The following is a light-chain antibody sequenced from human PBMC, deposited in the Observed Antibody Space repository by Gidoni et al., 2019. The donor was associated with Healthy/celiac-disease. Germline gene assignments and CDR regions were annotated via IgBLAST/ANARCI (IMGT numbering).Light chain of an antibody. CDR2: DDS. J-gene: IGLJ2*01. CDR3: QVWDSSSEHVV. Sequence: SYVLTQPPSVSVAPGQTARITCGGDNIGTKGVHWYHQKPGQAPVLVVYDDSDRPSGIPERFSGSNSGNTATLTISRVEVGDEADYYCQVWDSSSEHVVFGGGTKLTV. V-gene: IGLV3-21*02. CDR1: NIGTKG.